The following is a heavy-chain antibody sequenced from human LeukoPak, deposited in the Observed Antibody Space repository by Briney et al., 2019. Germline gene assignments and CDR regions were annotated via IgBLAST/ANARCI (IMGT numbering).Heavy chain of an antibody. D-gene: IGHD1-26*01. CDR3: ARSYSGSFLY. CDR1: GGSISGTSYY. J-gene: IGHJ4*02. CDR2: IYYSGST. Sequence: NPSETLSLTCTVSGGSISGTSYYWGWIRQPPGKGLEWIGSIYYSGSTYYNPSLKSRVTISVDTSKNQFSLKLSSVTAADTAVYYCARSYSGSFLYWGQGSLVTVSS. V-gene: IGHV4-39*07.